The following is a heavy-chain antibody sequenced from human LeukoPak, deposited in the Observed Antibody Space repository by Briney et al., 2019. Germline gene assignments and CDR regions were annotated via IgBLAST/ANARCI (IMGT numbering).Heavy chain of an antibody. D-gene: IGHD5-12*01. J-gene: IGHJ4*02. CDR3: ASFVATGSY. V-gene: IGHV1-2*02. CDR2: TNPNSGDT. CDR1: GYTFTGYY. Sequence: ASVKVSCKASGYTFTGYYMHWVRQAPGQGLEWMGLTNPNSGDTNYAQNFQGRVTMTRDTSLSTAYMELSRLRSDATAVYCCASFVATGSYWGQGTLVTVSS.